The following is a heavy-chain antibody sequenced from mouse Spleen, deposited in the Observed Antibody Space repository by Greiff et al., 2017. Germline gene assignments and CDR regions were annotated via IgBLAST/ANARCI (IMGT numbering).Heavy chain of an antibody. CDR1: GFTFSSYA. J-gene: IGHJ2*01. Sequence: EVKLMESGGGLVKLGGSLKLSCAASGFTFSSYAMSWVRQTPEKRLEWVATISSGGGNTYYPDSVKGRFTISRDNAKNTLYLQMSSLKSEDTAMYYCARRGTGYFDYWGQGTTLTVSS. D-gene: IGHD4-1*01. CDR2: ISSGGGNT. V-gene: IGHV5-9*04. CDR3: ARRGTGYFDY.